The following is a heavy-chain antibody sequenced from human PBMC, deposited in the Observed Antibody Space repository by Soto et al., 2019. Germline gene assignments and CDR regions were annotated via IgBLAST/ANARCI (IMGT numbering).Heavy chain of an antibody. D-gene: IGHD3-10*01. CDR2: ISGSGGST. CDR1: GFTFSSYA. Sequence: EVQLLESGGGLVQPGGSLRLSCAASGFTFSSYAMSWVRQAPGKGLEWVSAISGSGGSTYYADSVKGRFTISRDNSKNTLYLQMNSLRAEDTAVYYCANLGGGVLLWFGELKASGDYWGQGTLVTVSS. CDR3: ANLGGGVLLWFGELKASGDY. J-gene: IGHJ4*02. V-gene: IGHV3-23*01.